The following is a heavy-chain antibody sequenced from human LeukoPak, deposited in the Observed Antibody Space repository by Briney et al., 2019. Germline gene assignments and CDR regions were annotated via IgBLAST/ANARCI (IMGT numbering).Heavy chain of an antibody. Sequence: SETLSLTCAVYGGSFSGYHWSWIRQPPGKGLEWIGEINHSGSTNYNPSLKSRVTISVDTSKNQFSLKLSSVTAADTAVYYCARLKPENDYWGQGTLVTVSS. J-gene: IGHJ4*02. CDR2: INHSGST. CDR3: ARLKPENDY. V-gene: IGHV4-34*01. CDR1: GGSFSGYH.